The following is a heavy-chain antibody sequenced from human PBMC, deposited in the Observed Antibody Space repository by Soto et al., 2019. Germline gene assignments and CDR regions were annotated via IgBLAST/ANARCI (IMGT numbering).Heavy chain of an antibody. V-gene: IGHV1-46*03. D-gene: IGHD3-22*01. CDR1: GYTFTTYY. Sequence: ASVKVSCKASGYTFTTYYMHWVRQAPGQGLEWMGIINPSGGSTSYAQKFQGRVTMTRDTSTSTVYMELSSLRSEDTAVYYCTRDTNTVRFYDSSGYLNWFDPWGQGTQVTVSS. J-gene: IGHJ5*02. CDR2: INPSGGST. CDR3: TRDTNTVRFYDSSGYLNWFDP.